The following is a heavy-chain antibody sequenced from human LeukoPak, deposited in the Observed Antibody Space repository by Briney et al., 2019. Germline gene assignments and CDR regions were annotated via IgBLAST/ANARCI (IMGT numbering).Heavy chain of an antibody. V-gene: IGHV3-74*01. J-gene: IGHJ4*02. CDR3: ARDYSDSSGYLS. CDR2: IDSDGSRT. CDR1: GFTFSSYR. D-gene: IGHD3-22*01. Sequence: PGGSLRLSCAASGFTFSSYRMHWVRQAPGKGLVWVSRIDSDGSRTSYADSVMGRFTISRDNAKNTLYLQMNSLRAEDTAVYYCARDYSDSSGYLSWGQGTLVTVSS.